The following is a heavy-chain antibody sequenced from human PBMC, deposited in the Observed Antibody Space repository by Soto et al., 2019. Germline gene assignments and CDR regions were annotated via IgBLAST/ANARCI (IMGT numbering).Heavy chain of an antibody. CDR2: LYHSGAT. CDR1: GFTVSSNY. V-gene: IGHV3-53*04. CDR3: VRGRYGSEIH. Sequence: EARLVESGGGLVQPGGSLRLSCAASGFTVSSNYMTWVRQAPGKGLEWVSLLYHSGATHYAASVKGRFSISSHSSQNTLFLQMNSLRTEDTATYSCVRGRYGSEIHWGQGTKVIVSS. J-gene: IGHJ4*02. D-gene: IGHD3-10*01.